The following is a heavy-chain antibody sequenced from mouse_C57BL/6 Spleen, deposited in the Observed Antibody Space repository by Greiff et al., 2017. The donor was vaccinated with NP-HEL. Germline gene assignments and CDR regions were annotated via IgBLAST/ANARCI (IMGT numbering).Heavy chain of an antibody. J-gene: IGHJ4*01. V-gene: IGHV1-63*01. D-gene: IGHD2-4*01. CDR2: IYPGGGYT. CDR1: GYTFTNYW. Sequence: VKLQESGAELVRPGTSVKMSCKASGYTFTNYWIGWAKQRPGHGLEWIGDIYPGGGYTNYNEKFKGKATLTADKSSSTAYMQFSSLTSEDSAIYYCARGDDFPYAMDYWGQGTSVTVSS. CDR3: ARGDDFPYAMDY.